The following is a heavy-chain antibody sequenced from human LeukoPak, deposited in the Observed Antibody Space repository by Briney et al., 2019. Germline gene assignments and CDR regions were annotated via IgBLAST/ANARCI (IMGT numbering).Heavy chain of an antibody. J-gene: IGHJ6*02. CDR1: GYTFTSYG. V-gene: IGHV1-18*01. Sequence: ASVKVSCKASGYTFTSYGISWVRQAPGQGLEWMGWISAYSGNTNYAQKLQGRVTMTTDTSTSTAYMELRSLRSDDTAVYYCARDPRGPAGVVMRYYYGMDVWGQGTTVTVSS. D-gene: IGHD3-22*01. CDR2: ISAYSGNT. CDR3: ARDPRGPAGVVMRYYYGMDV.